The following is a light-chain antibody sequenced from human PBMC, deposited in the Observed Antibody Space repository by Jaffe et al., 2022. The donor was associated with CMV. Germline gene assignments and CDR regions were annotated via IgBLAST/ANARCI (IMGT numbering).Light chain of an antibody. V-gene: IGKV1-5*03. CDR1: QSISKF. J-gene: IGKJ3*01. CDR3: QQYNSYVT. CDR2: KTS. Sequence: DIQMTQSPSTLSASVGDRVTITCRASQSISKFLAWYRQTPGKAPKLLIYKTSTLESGVPSRFSGNGSGTEFTLTISSLQPDDFATYYCQQYNSYVTFGPGTKVDIK.